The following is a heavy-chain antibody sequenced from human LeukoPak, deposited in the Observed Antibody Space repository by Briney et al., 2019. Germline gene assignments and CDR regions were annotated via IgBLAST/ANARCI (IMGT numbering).Heavy chain of an antibody. J-gene: IGHJ4*02. V-gene: IGHV4-59*01. Sequence: PSETLSLTCTVSGGSTSSYYWSWLRQPPGKGLEWIGYIYYSGSTNYNPSLKSRVTISVDTSKNQFSLKLSSVTAADTAVYYCARVSSGWYYFDYWGQGTLVTVSS. CDR2: IYYSGST. D-gene: IGHD6-19*01. CDR1: GGSTSSYY. CDR3: ARVSSGWYYFDY.